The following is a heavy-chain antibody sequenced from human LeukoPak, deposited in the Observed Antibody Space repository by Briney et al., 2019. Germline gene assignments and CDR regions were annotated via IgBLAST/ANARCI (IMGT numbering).Heavy chain of an antibody. J-gene: IGHJ4*02. D-gene: IGHD2-2*01. Sequence: GGSLRLSCAASGSTLSSYAMGWVRQAPGKGLEWVSGISGSGDSTYYADSVKGQFTISRDNSKNTLYLQMNSLRAEDTAVYYCGKWKYSTSGFEDYWGQGTLVTVSS. CDR2: ISGSGDST. V-gene: IGHV3-23*01. CDR1: GSTLSSYA. CDR3: GKWKYSTSGFEDY.